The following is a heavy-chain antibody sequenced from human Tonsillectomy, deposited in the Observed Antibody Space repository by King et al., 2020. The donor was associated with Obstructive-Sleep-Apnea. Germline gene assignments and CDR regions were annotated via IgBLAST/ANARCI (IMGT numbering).Heavy chain of an antibody. V-gene: IGHV4-39*01. CDR1: GGSISSSSYY. J-gene: IGHJ4*02. D-gene: IGHD3-10*01. CDR2: IYYSGST. CDR3: ARLGADGSGSLGDY. Sequence: LQLQESGPGLVKPSETLSLTCTVSGGSISSSSYYWGWIRQPPGKGLEWIGGIYYSGSTYYNPSLKSRVTISVDTSKNQFSLKLSPVTAADTAVYYCARLGADGSGSLGDYWGQGTLVTVSS.